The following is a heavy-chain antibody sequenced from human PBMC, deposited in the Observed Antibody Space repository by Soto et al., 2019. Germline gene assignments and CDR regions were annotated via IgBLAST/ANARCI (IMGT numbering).Heavy chain of an antibody. CDR1: GFTFSGYW. V-gene: IGHV3-7*03. Sequence: GESLKISCVASGFTFSGYWMNWFRQAPGKGLEWVANINQDGSDKYYVDSVKGRFSISRDNAKNSLYLQMNGLTAEDTAMYYCAKDIDSSGYALYYFDYWGQGTLVTVSS. CDR2: INQDGSDK. CDR3: AKDIDSSGYALYYFDY. D-gene: IGHD3-22*01. J-gene: IGHJ4*02.